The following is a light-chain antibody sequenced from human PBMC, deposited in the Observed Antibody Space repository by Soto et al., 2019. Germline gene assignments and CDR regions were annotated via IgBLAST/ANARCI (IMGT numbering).Light chain of an antibody. V-gene: IGKV3-15*01. J-gene: IGKJ1*01. Sequence: EIVLTQSPATLSVFPGERATLSCRASQSVATNLAWYQQRPGQAPRLLIYGASKRAIGLPARFSGSGSGTDFTLTISSLQPEDFAVYFCHQDFNLPWTFGQGTKV. CDR3: HQDFNLPWT. CDR2: GAS. CDR1: QSVATN.